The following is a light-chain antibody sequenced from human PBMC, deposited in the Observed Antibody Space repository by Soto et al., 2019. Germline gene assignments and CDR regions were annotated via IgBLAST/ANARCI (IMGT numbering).Light chain of an antibody. CDR3: HQRRRWPPVS. J-gene: IGKJ5*01. CDR2: DAS. CDR1: QSVDSY. V-gene: IGKV3-11*01. Sequence: EIVLTQSPATLSLSPGERATLSCRASQSVDSYLALYQQKPSQAPKGLIYDASSRATGIPARFSGSGSWTDFTLTISSLEPEDFAVYYCHQRRRWPPVSFGQGTLLEIQ.